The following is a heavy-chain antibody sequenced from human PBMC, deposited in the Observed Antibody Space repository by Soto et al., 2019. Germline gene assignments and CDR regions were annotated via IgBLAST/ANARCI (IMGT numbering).Heavy chain of an antibody. CDR3: AIFQRHAYIGIFAAAADI. J-gene: IGHJ3*02. CDR2: ISAYNGNT. V-gene: IGHV1-18*01. D-gene: IGHD3-9*01. Sequence: MCWLYHATKQGLEWMGWISAYNGNTNYAQKLQGRVTMTTDTSTSTAYMELRSLRSDDTAVYYCAIFQRHAYIGIFAAAADI.